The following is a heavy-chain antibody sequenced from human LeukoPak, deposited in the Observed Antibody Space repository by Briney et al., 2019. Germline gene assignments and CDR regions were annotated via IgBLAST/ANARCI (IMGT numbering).Heavy chain of an antibody. V-gene: IGHV3-23*01. D-gene: IGHD3-10*01. CDR3: ARGYFGSGSQRAYFDY. CDR1: GFTFSNYA. CDR2: FRESGAAT. Sequence: GGSLRLSCAASGFTFSNYAMNWVRQAPGKGLEWVSSFRESGAATYYADSVQGRFTISRDNAKNSLYLQINSLRAEDTAVYYCARGYFGSGSQRAYFDYWGQGTLVTVSS. J-gene: IGHJ4*02.